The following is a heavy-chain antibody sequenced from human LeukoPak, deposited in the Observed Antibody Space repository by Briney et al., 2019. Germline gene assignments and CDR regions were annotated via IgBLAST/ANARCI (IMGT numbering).Heavy chain of an antibody. Sequence: SETLSLTCTVSGYSISSGYYWGWIRQPPGKGLEWIGSIYHSGSTYYNLSLKSRVIIFLDTSKNQFSLKLSSVTAADTAVYYCARLWSTSCKGGSCPHQPNYWGQGTRVTVPS. V-gene: IGHV4-38-2*02. J-gene: IGHJ4*02. CDR3: ARLWSTSCKGGSCPHQPNY. CDR1: GYSISSGYY. D-gene: IGHD2-15*01. CDR2: IYHSGST.